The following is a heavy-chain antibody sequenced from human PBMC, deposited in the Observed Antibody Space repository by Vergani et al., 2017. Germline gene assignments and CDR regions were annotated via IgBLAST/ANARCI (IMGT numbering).Heavy chain of an antibody. CDR2: IYYSGST. CDR3: ARHSTVEWLVKLGWIDP. CDR1: GASIRSSNYY. J-gene: IGHJ5*02. Sequence: QLQLQESGPGLVKPSATLSLTCSVSGASIRSSNYYWGWIRQPPGNGLEWIASIYYSGSTYYNPSLKSRVTISVDTSTNQFSLKLSSVTAAETSVYFCARHSTVEWLVKLGWIDPWGQGILVTVSS. D-gene: IGHD6-19*01. V-gene: IGHV4-39*01.